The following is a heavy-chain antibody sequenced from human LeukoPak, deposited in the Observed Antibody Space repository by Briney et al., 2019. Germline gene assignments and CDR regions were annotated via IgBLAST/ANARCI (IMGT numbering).Heavy chain of an antibody. Sequence: SETLSLTCTVSGGSISSGDYYWSWIRQPPGKGLEWIGYIYYSGSTYYNPSLKSRVTISVDTSKNQFSLKLSSVTAADTAVYYCASRRYYGSGCYSYWGQGTLVTVSS. V-gene: IGHV4-30-4*01. D-gene: IGHD3-10*01. CDR3: ASRRYYGSGCYSY. CDR2: IYYSGST. J-gene: IGHJ4*02. CDR1: GGSISSGDYY.